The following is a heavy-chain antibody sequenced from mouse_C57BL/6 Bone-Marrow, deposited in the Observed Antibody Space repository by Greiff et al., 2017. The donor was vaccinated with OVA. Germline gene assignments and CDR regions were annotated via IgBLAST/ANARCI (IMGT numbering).Heavy chain of an antibody. V-gene: IGHV14-3*01. CDR3: ASLNVGDSVDDMDD. J-gene: IGHJ4*01. CDR2: IDPANDNT. CDR1: GFNIKNTY. D-gene: IGHD2-13*01. Sequence: VQLQQSVAELVRPGASVKLSCTASGFNIKNTYMHWVKQRPEQGLEWIGRIDPANDNTKYAAKFQGKATMTADTSSNTAYLQLSSLSSEDSAVDCGASLNVGDSVDDMDDWGKGTSVTVSS.